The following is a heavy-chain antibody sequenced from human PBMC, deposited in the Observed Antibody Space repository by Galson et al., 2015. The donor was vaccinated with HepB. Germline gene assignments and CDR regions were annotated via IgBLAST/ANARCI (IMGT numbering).Heavy chain of an antibody. V-gene: IGHV6-1*01. CDR3: ARDPAPDYYDSSGYYYGGYFDC. J-gene: IGHJ4*02. CDR2: TYYGSKWYN. Sequence: CAISGDSVSSNSAAWNWIRQSPSRGLEWLGRTYYGSKWYNDYAVSVKSRITINPDTSKNQFSLQLNSVTPEDTAVYYCARDPAPDYYDSSGYYYGGYFDCWGQGTLVTVSS. D-gene: IGHD3-22*01. CDR1: GDSVSSNSAA.